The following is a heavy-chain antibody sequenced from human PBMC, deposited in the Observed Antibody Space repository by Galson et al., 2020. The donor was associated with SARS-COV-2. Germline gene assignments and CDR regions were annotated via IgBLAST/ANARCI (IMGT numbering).Heavy chain of an antibody. Sequence: SLTLSLTCDISGDSVSSNSGAWNWIRLSPSRGLEWLGRSYYRSKWFTEYAISVKRRIVIDADTSKNQFSLHLNSVTPEDTGVYFCARGPGTNTGVTDGGFDPWSQGTQVTGSS. CDR3: ARGPGTNTGVTDGGFDP. CDR1: GDSVSSNSGA. V-gene: IGHV6-1*01. J-gene: IGHJ5*02. CDR2: SYYRSKWFT. D-gene: IGHD3-10*01.